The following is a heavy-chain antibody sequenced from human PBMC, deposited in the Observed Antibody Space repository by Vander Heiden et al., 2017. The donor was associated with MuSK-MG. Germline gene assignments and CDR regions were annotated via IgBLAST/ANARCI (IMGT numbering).Heavy chain of an antibody. Sequence: VQLQESGPGLVKPSDTLSLTCAVSGSSISSGYYWGWLRQPPGKGLESIGRIDHSGSTYNNPSLKSRVTIVVDTFKNQFSLKLSSVTAADTAVYYGAGSTIFGVVTPHYCDYWGQGTLVTVSS. CDR3: AGSTIFGVVTPHYCDY. CDR2: IDHSGST. CDR1: GSSISSGYY. J-gene: IGHJ4*02. V-gene: IGHV4-38-2*01. D-gene: IGHD3-3*01.